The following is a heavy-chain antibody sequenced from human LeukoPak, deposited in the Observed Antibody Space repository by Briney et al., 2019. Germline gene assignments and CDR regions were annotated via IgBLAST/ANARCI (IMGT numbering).Heavy chain of an antibody. V-gene: IGHV4-4*07. D-gene: IGHD3-22*01. CDR1: GGSISSYY. CDR2: IYTSGST. Sequence: PSETLSLTCTVSGGSISSYYWSWIRQPAGKGLEWIGRIYTSGSTNYNPSLKSRVTMSVDTSKNQFSLKLSSVTAADTAVYYRARGRSEVYSSGYYYYSWFDPWGQGTLLTVSS. CDR3: ARGRSEVYSSGYYYYSWFDP. J-gene: IGHJ5*02.